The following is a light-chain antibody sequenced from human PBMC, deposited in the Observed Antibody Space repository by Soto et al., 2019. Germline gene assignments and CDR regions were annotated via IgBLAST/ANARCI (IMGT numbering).Light chain of an antibody. Sequence: DIQMTQSPSSLSASVGDRVTITCRASQSISSYLNWYQQKPGKAPNLLIYAASSLQSGVPSRFSGSGSGTDFTLTISRLQPEDFTTNYCQQSYSTPLTFGGGTKVEIK. V-gene: IGKV1-39*01. CDR1: QSISSY. CDR2: AAS. J-gene: IGKJ4*01. CDR3: QQSYSTPLT.